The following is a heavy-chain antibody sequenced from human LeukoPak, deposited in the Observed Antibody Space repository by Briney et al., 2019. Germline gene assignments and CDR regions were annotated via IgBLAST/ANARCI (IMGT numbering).Heavy chain of an antibody. V-gene: IGHV4-39*01. D-gene: IGHD3-22*01. CDR3: ARSHPDYYDSSGYLFDY. CDR2: IYYSGST. J-gene: IGHJ4*02. CDR1: GGSISSSSYY. Sequence: SETLSLTCTVSGGSISSSSYYWGWIRQPPGKGLEWTGSIYYSGSTYYNPSLKSRVTISVDTSKNQFSLKLSSVTAADTAVYYCARSHPDYYDSSGYLFDYWGQGTLVTVSS.